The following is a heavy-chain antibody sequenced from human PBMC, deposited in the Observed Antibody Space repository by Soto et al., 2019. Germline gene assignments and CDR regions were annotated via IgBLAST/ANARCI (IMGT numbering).Heavy chain of an antibody. D-gene: IGHD6-19*01. CDR3: ARWTEWGIAVAGTRLARAFDI. V-gene: IGHV4-34*01. J-gene: IGHJ3*02. Sequence: SETLSLTCAVYGGSFSGYYWSWIRQPPGKGLEWIGEINHSGSTNYNPSLKSRVTISVDTSKNQFSLKLSSVTAADTAVYYCARWTEWGIAVAGTRLARAFDIWGQGTMVTVSS. CDR2: INHSGST. CDR1: GGSFSGYY.